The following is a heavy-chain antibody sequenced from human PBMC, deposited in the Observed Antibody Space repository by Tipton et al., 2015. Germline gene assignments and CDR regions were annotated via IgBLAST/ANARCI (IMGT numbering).Heavy chain of an antibody. J-gene: IGHJ6*02. D-gene: IGHD3-3*01. V-gene: IGHV4-59*01. Sequence: TLSLTCSVSGDSMSRYFWHWVRQSPGKGLEWLGCVYFSGNTYHNPSLKSRVTMSLDTSKKQFSLSLTSVTAAGSAVYYCARDGSDSEGYYYYGVDVWGQGITVTVSS. CDR3: ARDGSDSEGYYYYGVDV. CDR2: VYFSGNT. CDR1: GDSMSRYF.